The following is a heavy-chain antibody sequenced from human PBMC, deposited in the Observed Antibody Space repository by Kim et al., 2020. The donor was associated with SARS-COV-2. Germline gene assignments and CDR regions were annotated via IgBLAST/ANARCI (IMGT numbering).Heavy chain of an antibody. Sequence: GASLQISCKASGYSFTNYWIGWVRQMPGKGLEWVGIINPDDSDTRYSQAFQGQVAISVDASISTAYLEWSSLKASDTAIYYCARSRGVRDGFNFAWGQEHWSPSPQ. J-gene: IGHJ5*01. D-gene: IGHD2-2*01. CDR2: INPDDSDT. CDR3: ARSRGVRDGFNFA. CDR1: GYSFTNYW. V-gene: IGHV5-51*01.